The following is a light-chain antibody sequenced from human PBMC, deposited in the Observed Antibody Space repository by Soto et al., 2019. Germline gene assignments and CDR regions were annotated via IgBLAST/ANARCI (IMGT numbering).Light chain of an antibody. V-gene: IGKV3-15*01. J-gene: IGKJ1*01. CDR2: GAS. CDR1: QSVDSN. Sequence: EIVMTQSPLTLSVSPGERATLSCRASQSVDSNLAWYQQKPGQSPSLLLYGASTMATGVPVRFSGSGSGTEFTLTISSLQSEDFAVYYGQQYNEWPWTFGRGTKVEIK. CDR3: QQYNEWPWT.